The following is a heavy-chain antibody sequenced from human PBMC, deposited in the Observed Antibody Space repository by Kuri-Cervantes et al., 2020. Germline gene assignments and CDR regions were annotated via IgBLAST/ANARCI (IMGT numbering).Heavy chain of an antibody. CDR3: AEDRSSGFGEPDY. Sequence: GGSLRLSCAASGFTSSSYGMHWVRQAPGKGLEWMAIISYDGSSKYYADSVKGRFTISRDNSKNTLSLQMNSLRAEDTAVYYCAEDRSSGFGEPDYWGQGTLVTVSS. D-gene: IGHD3-10*01. CDR1: GFTSSSYG. V-gene: IGHV3-30*18. CDR2: ISYDGSSK. J-gene: IGHJ4*02.